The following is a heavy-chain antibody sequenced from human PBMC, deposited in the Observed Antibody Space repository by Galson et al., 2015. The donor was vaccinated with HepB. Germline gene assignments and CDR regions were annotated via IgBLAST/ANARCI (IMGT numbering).Heavy chain of an antibody. CDR3: ARAPRYYCYYMDV. CDR1: GDSVSSNSAA. J-gene: IGHJ6*03. V-gene: IGHV6-1*01. CDR2: TYYRSKWYN. Sequence: CAISGDSVSSNSAAWNRIRQSPSRGLEWLGRTYYRSKWYNDYAVSVKSRITINPDTSKNQFSLQLNSVTPEDTAVYYCARAPRYYCYYMDVWGKGTTVTVSS.